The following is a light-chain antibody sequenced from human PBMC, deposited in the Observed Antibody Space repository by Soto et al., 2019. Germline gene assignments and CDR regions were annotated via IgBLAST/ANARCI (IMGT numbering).Light chain of an antibody. J-gene: IGKJ5*01. Sequence: PGETATLSCRASQGVSSTYLAXYQXRXGXXXRXXXFGASSRATGVPDRFSGSGYGTDFTLTISSLEPEDFAVYYCQQYGSAPITFGQGKRLEIK. CDR1: QGVSSTY. CDR3: QQYGSAPIT. V-gene: IGKV3-20*01. CDR2: GAS.